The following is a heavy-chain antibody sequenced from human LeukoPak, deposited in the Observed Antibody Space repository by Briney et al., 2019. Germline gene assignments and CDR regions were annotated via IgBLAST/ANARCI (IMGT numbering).Heavy chain of an antibody. CDR1: GFTFDDYA. D-gene: IGHD6-13*01. J-gene: IGHJ4*02. CDR3: ARPDSSSWYGAPFFDY. CDR2: ISWNSGSI. Sequence: PGGSLRLSCAASGFTFDDYAMHWVRQAPGKGLEWVSGISWNSGSIGYADSVKGRFTISRDNAKNSLYLRMNSLRAEDTALYYCARPDSSSWYGAPFFDYWGQGTLVTVSS. V-gene: IGHV3-9*01.